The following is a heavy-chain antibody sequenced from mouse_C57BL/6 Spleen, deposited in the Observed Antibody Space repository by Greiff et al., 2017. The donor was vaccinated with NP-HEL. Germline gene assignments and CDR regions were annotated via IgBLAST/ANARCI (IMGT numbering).Heavy chain of an antibody. D-gene: IGHD1-1*01. Sequence: EVKLVESGGDLVKPGGSLKLSCAASGFTFSSYGMSWVRQTPDKRLEWVATISSGGSYPYYPDSVTGRFTISRDNAKNTLYLQMSSLKSEDTAMYYCARLRLRLEDYYAMDYWGQGTSVTVSS. V-gene: IGHV5-6*02. J-gene: IGHJ4*01. CDR1: GFTFSSYG. CDR2: ISSGGSYP. CDR3: ARLRLRLEDYYAMDY.